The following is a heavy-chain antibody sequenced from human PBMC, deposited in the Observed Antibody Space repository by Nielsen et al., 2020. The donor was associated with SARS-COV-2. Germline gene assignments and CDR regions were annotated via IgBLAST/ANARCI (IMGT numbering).Heavy chain of an antibody. CDR3: ARVGDLRYFDWLPPYYFDY. Sequence: GESLKISCAASGFTFSSYSMNWVRQAPGKGLEWVSSISSSSSYIYYADSVKGRFTISRDNAKNSLYLQMNSLRAEDTALYHCARVGDLRYFDWLPPYYFDYWGQGTLVTVSS. CDR2: ISSSSSYI. J-gene: IGHJ4*02. V-gene: IGHV3-21*04. CDR1: GFTFSSYS. D-gene: IGHD3-9*01.